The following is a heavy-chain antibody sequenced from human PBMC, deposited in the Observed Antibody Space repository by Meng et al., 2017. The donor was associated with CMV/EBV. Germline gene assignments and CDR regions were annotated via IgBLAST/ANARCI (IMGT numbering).Heavy chain of an antibody. CDR2: IYTSGST. D-gene: IGHD4-17*01. CDR1: GGSISSYY. Sequence: QWRPAESGPGLVKPSETLALTCTVSGGSISSYYWSWIRQPAGKGLEWIGRIYTSGSTNDNPSLRSRVTMSVDTSKNQFSLKLSSVTAVDTAVYYCARGPEVDYGDYVGLDYWGQGTLVTVSS. V-gene: IGHV4-4*07. CDR3: ARGPEVDYGDYVGLDY. J-gene: IGHJ4*02.